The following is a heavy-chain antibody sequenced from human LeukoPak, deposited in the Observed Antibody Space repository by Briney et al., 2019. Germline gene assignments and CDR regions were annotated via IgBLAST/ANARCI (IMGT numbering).Heavy chain of an antibody. CDR2: ISSSGSTI. J-gene: IGHJ4*02. CDR3: ARDSEWELRLEY. D-gene: IGHD1-26*01. CDR1: GFTFSDYY. V-gene: IGHV3-11*01. Sequence: PGGSLRLSCAASGFTFSDYYMSWIRQAPGKGLEWVSYISSSGSTIHYADSVKGRFTISRHNAKNSLYLQMNSLRAGDTAVYYCARDSEWELRLEYWGQGTLVTVSS.